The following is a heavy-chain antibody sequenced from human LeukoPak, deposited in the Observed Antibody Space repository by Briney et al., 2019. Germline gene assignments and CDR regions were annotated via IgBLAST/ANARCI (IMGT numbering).Heavy chain of an antibody. V-gene: IGHV4-39*01. J-gene: IGHJ4*02. CDR3: ARVSSGSYLY. CDR1: GGSISSSTYY. D-gene: IGHD1-26*01. CDR2: IFYRGST. Sequence: SETLSLTCTVSGGSISSSTYYWGWIRQPPGKGLEWIGTIFYRGSTYYNPSLKSRVTISVDTSKNQFSVRLNSVTAADTAVYYCARVSSGSYLYWGQGTLVTVSS.